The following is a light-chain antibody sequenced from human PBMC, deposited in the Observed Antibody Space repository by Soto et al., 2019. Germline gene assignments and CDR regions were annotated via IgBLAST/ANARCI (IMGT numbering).Light chain of an antibody. CDR3: CSYAGTSTFYV. V-gene: IGLV2-23*01. Sequence: ALTQPASVSGSPGQSITISCTGTSSDVGSYDLVSWYQQHPGKAPKFIIFEGTKRPSGVSNRFSGSKSGNTASLTISGLQAEDEADYYCCSYAGTSTFYVFGTGTKLTVL. CDR1: SSDVGSYDL. CDR2: EGT. J-gene: IGLJ1*01.